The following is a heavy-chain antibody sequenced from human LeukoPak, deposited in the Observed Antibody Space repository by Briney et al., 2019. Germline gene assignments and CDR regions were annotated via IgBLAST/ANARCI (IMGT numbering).Heavy chain of an antibody. CDR2: IYYSGST. CDR3: ARVVPMYSSDWYDDY. V-gene: IGHV4-59*04. D-gene: IGHD6-19*01. J-gene: IGHJ4*02. CDR1: GGSISSYY. Sequence: NPSETLSLTCTVSGGSISSYYWNWIRQPPGKGLEWIGTIYYSGSTYYNPSLKSRVTISVDTSKNQFSLKLSSVTAADTAVYYCARVVPMYSSDWYDDYWGQGTLVTVSS.